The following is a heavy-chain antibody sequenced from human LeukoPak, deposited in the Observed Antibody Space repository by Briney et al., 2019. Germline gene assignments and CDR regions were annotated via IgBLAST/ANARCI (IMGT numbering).Heavy chain of an antibody. V-gene: IGHV3-48*03. D-gene: IGHD3-3*01. CDR3: AREDYDFWTGYFRFRGATWFDP. CDR1: GFIFSSYE. Sequence: GGSLRLSCVASGFIFSSYEMNWVRQAPGKGLEWVSWISSSGSNIYYADSVEGRFTISRDNAKNSLYLQMNSLRAEDTAVYYCAREDYDFWTGYFRFRGATWFDPWGQGTLVTVSS. CDR2: ISSSGSNI. J-gene: IGHJ5*02.